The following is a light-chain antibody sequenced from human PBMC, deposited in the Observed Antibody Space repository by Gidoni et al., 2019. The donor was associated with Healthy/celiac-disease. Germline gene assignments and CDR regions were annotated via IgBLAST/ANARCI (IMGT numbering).Light chain of an antibody. J-gene: IGKJ1*01. CDR2: KVS. V-gene: IGKV2-30*01. CDR3: MQGTHWPVT. Sequence: EVVMTQSPLSLPVTLGQPASISCRSSQSLVYSDGNTYLNLFQQRPGQSPRRLIYKVSNRDSGIPDRFSGSWSGTDFTLKISRVEAEDVGVYYCMQGTHWPVTFGQGTKVEIK. CDR1: QSLVYSDGNTY.